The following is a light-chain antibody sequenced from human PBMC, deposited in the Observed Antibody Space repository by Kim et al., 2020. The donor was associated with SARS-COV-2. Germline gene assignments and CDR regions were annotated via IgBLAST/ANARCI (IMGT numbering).Light chain of an antibody. CDR1: SANVGSNY. CDR3: AAWDDSLSGPV. CDR2: GND. Sequence: GQEISISCCGDSANVGSNYLPWYQQLPGAAPKLLLFGNDPRASGVPDRFSGSKYGTAAFLAISGLRSEDEADYYCAAWDDSLSGPVFGGGTQLTVL. J-gene: IGLJ3*02. V-gene: IGLV1-47*01.